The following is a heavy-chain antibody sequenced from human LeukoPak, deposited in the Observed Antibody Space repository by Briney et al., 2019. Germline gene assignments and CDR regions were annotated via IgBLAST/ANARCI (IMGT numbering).Heavy chain of an antibody. CDR2: IIPIFGTA. J-gene: IGHJ6*03. Sequence: SVKVSCKASGYTFTSYGITWVRQAPGQGLEWMGGIIPIFGTANYAQKFQGRVTITTDESTSTAYMELSSLRSEDTAVYYCARSVLLEYSSSSYYYYYYYMDVWGKGTTVTVSS. D-gene: IGHD6-6*01. V-gene: IGHV1-69*05. CDR3: ARSVLLEYSSSSYYYYYYYMDV. CDR1: GYTFTSYG.